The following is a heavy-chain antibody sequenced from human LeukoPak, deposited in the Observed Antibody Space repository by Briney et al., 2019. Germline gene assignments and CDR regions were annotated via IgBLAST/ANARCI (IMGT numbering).Heavy chain of an antibody. CDR1: GYTFTSYG. Sequence: ASVKVSCKASGYTFTSYGISWVRQAPGQGLEWMGWISAYNGNTNYAQKLQGRVTMTTDTSTSTAYMGLRSLRSDDTAVYYCAREGMGYCSGGSCSFTYYYYYMDVWGKGTTVTISS. J-gene: IGHJ6*03. V-gene: IGHV1-18*01. CDR3: AREGMGYCSGGSCSFTYYYYYMDV. D-gene: IGHD2-15*01. CDR2: ISAYNGNT.